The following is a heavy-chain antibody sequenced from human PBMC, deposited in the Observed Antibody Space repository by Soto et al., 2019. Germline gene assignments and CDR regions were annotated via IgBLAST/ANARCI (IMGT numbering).Heavy chain of an antibody. CDR1: GFNFSDSD. Sequence: EVQLVESGGGLVQPGGSLELSCSASGFNFSDSDMHWVHQTSGKGLEWVGRIRTKSKIYATAYVASVKGRFTISRDDSKNTAYLQLNSLKTEDTAVYYCTRTRSSLIGGYYGMDVWGQGTTVTVSS. CDR3: TRTRSSLIGGYYGMDV. V-gene: IGHV3-73*02. J-gene: IGHJ6*02. D-gene: IGHD2-2*01. CDR2: IRTKSKIYAT.